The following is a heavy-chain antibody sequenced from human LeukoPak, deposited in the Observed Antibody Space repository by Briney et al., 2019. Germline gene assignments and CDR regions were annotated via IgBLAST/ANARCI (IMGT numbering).Heavy chain of an antibody. D-gene: IGHD6-6*01. CDR3: ASHPRTSRIAARRGKWFDP. J-gene: IGHJ5*02. Sequence: SETLSLTCTVSGGSMSSYYWSWIRQPPGKGLQWIAYVYNSGGTNYNPSLKSRVTISVDTSRNQFSLRLSSVTAADTAVYYCASHPRTSRIAARRGKWFDPWGQGTLVTVSS. V-gene: IGHV4-59*01. CDR1: GGSMSSYY. CDR2: VYNSGGT.